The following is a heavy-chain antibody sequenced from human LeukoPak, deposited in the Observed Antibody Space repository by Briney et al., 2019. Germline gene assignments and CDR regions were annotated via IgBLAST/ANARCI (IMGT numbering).Heavy chain of an antibody. Sequence: GGSLRLSCAASGSTFKNYAMSWVRQAPGKGLEWVLGISASGSSAYYADPVKGRFTISRDNPNNMVYLNMNNLRADDTAVYYCAKGGDVVLVAATSNYLDVWGKGTTVTVSS. J-gene: IGHJ6*03. V-gene: IGHV3-23*01. CDR2: ISASGSSA. D-gene: IGHD2-15*01. CDR1: GSTFKNYA. CDR3: AKGGDVVLVAATSNYLDV.